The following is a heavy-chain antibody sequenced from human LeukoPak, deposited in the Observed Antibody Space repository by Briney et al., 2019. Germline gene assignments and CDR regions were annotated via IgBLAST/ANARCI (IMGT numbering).Heavy chain of an antibody. J-gene: IGHJ6*03. V-gene: IGHV7-4-1*02. CDR3: ANSSFQDYYYMDV. D-gene: IGHD6-6*01. CDR2: INTNTGNP. Sequence: ASVKVSCKASGYTFTSYAMNWVRQAPGQGLEWMGWINTNTGNPTYAQGFTGRFVFSLDTSVSTAYLQISSLKAEDTAVYYCANSSFQDYYYMDVWGKGTTVTVSS. CDR1: GYTFTSYA.